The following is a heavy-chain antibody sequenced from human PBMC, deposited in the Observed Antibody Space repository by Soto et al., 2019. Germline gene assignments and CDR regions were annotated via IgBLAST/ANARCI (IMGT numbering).Heavy chain of an antibody. J-gene: IGHJ6*02. CDR2: IIPIFGTA. Sequence: GASVKVSCKXSGGTFSSYAISWVRQAPGQGLEWMGGIIPIFGTANYAQKFQGRVTITADESTSTAYMELSSLRSEDTAVYYCARDGGIAAAGYGMDVWGQGTTVTVSS. CDR3: ARDGGIAAAGYGMDV. V-gene: IGHV1-69*13. CDR1: GGTFSSYA. D-gene: IGHD6-13*01.